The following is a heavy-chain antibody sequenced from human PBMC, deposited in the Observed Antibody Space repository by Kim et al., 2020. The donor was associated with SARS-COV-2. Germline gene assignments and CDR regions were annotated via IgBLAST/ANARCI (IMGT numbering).Heavy chain of an antibody. CDR2: LYSGGAT. CDR3: ARGSAGPLAF. D-gene: IGHD2-15*01. V-gene: IGHV3-53*01. J-gene: IGHJ1*01. Sequence: GGSLRLSCAASGFTVSTNYMTWVRQAPEKGLQWVSVLYSGGATHYADSVKGRFTISRDNSKNTVYLHMSSLTVEDTAMYYCARGSAGPLAFWGQGTLVIVSS. CDR1: GFTVSTNY.